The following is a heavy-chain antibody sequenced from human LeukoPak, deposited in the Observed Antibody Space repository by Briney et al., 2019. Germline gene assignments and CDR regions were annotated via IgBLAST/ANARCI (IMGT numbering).Heavy chain of an antibody. CDR1: GGSFSGNY. CDR2: INNSGST. D-gene: IGHD3-16*01. V-gene: IGHV4-34*01. Sequence: ASETLSLTCVVYGGSFSGNYWSWIRQPPGKGLEWVGEINNSGSTNYNPSLKSRVTISLDTSKNQFSLKLSSVTAADTAVYYCARGSNRGSYYNYWGQGTLVSVSS. CDR3: ARGSNRGSYYNY. J-gene: IGHJ4*02.